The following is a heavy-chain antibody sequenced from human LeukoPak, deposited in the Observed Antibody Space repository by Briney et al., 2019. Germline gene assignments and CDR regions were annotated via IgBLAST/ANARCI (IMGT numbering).Heavy chain of an antibody. CDR3: TTGSALWFGESIDPPYFDY. CDR2: IKSKTDGSTT. D-gene: IGHD3-10*01. V-gene: IGHV3-15*01. Sequence: GGSLRLSCAASGFTFSNAWMSWVRQAPGKGLEWVGRIKSKTDGSTTDYAAPVKGRFTISRDDSKNSLYLQMNSLKTEDTAVYYCTTGSALWFGESIDPPYFDYWGQGTLVTVSS. CDR1: GFTFSNAW. J-gene: IGHJ4*02.